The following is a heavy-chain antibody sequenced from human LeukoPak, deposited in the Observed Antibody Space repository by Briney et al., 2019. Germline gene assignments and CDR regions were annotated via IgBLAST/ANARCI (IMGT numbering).Heavy chain of an antibody. CDR2: IYTSGST. V-gene: IGHV4-61*02. CDR3: ARDGSGSYYPTKNWFDP. CDR1: GGSISSGSYY. D-gene: IGHD3-10*01. J-gene: IGHJ5*02. Sequence: PSQTLSLTCTVSGGSISSGSYYWSWIRQPVGKGLEWIGRIYTSGSTNYNPSLKSRVTISVDTSKNQFSLKLSSVTAADTAVYYCARDGSGSYYPTKNWFDPWGQGTLVTVSS.